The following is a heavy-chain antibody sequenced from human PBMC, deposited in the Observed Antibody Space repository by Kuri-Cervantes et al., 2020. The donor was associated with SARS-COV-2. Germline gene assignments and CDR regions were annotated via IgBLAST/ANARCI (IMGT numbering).Heavy chain of an antibody. CDR1: GFTFSSYW. CDR2: IKQDGSEK. D-gene: IGHD2-2*01. Sequence: GESLKISCAASGFTFSSYWMSWVRQAPGKGLEWVANIKQDGSEKYYVDSVKGRFTISRDNAKNSLYPQMNSLRAEDTAVYYCASTASGSAAPFDYWGQGTLVTVSS. CDR3: ASTASGSAAPFDY. J-gene: IGHJ4*02. V-gene: IGHV3-7*01.